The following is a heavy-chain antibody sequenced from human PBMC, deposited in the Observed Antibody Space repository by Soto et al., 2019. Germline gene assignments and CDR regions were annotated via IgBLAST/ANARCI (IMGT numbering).Heavy chain of an antibody. V-gene: IGHV3-21*01. CDR3: ARSGSKGATSYYYYGMDV. J-gene: IGHJ6*02. CDR2: ISSSSSYI. D-gene: IGHD1-26*01. CDR1: GFTFSSYS. Sequence: GSLRLSCAASGFTFSSYSMNWVRQAPGKGLEWVSSISSSSSYIYYADSVKGRFTISRDNAKNSLYLQMNSLRAEDTAVYYCARSGSKGATSYYYYGMDVWGQGTTVTVSS.